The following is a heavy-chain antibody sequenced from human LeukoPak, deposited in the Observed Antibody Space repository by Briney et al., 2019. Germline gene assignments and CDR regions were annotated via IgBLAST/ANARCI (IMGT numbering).Heavy chain of an antibody. D-gene: IGHD4-17*01. CDR2: IYYSGST. J-gene: IGHJ4*02. CDR3: ARDSGDYGLDY. Sequence: SETLCLTCTVSGGSISSYYWSWIRQPPGKGLVWIGYIYYSGSTNYNPSLKSRVTISVDTSKNQFSLKLSSVTAADTAVYYCARDSGDYGLDYWGQGTLVTVSS. CDR1: GGSISSYY. V-gene: IGHV4-59*01.